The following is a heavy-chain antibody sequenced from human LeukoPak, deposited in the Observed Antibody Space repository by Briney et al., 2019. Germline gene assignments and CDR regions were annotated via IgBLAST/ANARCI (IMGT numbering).Heavy chain of an antibody. CDR2: IYYSGST. Sequence: SETLSLTCTVSGGSISSTYYYWGWIRQPPGKGLEWIGSIYYSGSTYYNPSLKSRLTISVDTSKNQLSLKLSSVTAADTAVYHCASAVRFWGQGTLVTVSS. CDR1: GGSISSTYYY. V-gene: IGHV4-39*07. J-gene: IGHJ4*02. CDR3: ASAVRF. D-gene: IGHD4-17*01.